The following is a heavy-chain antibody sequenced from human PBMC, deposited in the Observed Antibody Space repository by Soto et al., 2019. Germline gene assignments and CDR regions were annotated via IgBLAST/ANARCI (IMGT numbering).Heavy chain of an antibody. CDR3: ARLVVVSPVANV. Sequence: QLQLQESGPGPVKPSGTLSLTCTVSGGAINTNNYYWGWVRQPPGKGLEWIGSVFYDGTTYYSPSPTSRVTISSPTSLTQSPLKLNSVPAADPAVYYCARLVVVSPVANVWGQGTLVTVSS. J-gene: IGHJ4*02. CDR1: GGAINTNNYY. V-gene: IGHV4-39*01. D-gene: IGHD2-2*01. CDR2: VFYDGTT.